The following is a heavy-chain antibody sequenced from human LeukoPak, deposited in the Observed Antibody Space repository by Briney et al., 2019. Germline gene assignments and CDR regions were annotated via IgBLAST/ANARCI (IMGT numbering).Heavy chain of an antibody. V-gene: IGHV3-23*01. CDR2: ISSSGSNT. J-gene: IGHJ2*01. CDR3: AKDRTVGASYWYFDL. Sequence: GGSLRLSCAASEFTYGMNWVRQAPGKGLECVSAISSSGSNTYYADSVKGRFTISRDNSKNTLYLQMNSLRAEDTAVYYCAKDRTVGASYWYFDLWGRGTLVTVSS. D-gene: IGHD1-26*01. CDR1: EFTYG.